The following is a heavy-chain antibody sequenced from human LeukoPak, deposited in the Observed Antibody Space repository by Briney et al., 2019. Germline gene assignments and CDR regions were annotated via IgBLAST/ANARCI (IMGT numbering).Heavy chain of an antibody. CDR3: AKDDPNDYMPWIY. J-gene: IGHJ4*02. Sequence: GGCLRLSCAASGFTFSSYAMSWVRQAPGKGLEWVSLISGSGGNTYYADSVKGRFTISRDNSKSTLYLQMNSLRADDTAVYYCAKDDPNDYMPWIYWGQGTLVTVSS. V-gene: IGHV3-23*01. CDR2: ISGSGGNT. D-gene: IGHD4-11*01. CDR1: GFTFSSYA.